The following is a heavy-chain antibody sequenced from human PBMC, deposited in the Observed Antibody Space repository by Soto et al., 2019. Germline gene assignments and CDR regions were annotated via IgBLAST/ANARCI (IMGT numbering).Heavy chain of an antibody. Sequence: SETLSLTCTVSGGSISNNYYWGWIRQPPGKGLEWIASIYYSGNTYYNPSLKSRVSVSVDTSKNQFSQKLNSVTAADTAVYYCARDFIVGAPDYFDYWGQGTLVTVSS. CDR2: IYYSGNT. CDR3: ARDFIVGAPDYFDY. V-gene: IGHV4-39*02. D-gene: IGHD1-26*01. CDR1: GGSISNNYY. J-gene: IGHJ4*02.